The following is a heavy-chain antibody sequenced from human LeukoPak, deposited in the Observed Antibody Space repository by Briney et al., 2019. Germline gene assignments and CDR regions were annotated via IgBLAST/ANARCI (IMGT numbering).Heavy chain of an antibody. CDR1: GFTVSDNY. D-gene: IGHD6-6*01. Sequence: GGSLRLSCAASGFTVSDNYMSWVRQAPGKGLEWVSVIYSYGSTYYADSVKGRFIISRDNSKNTLYPQMNSLRAEDTAVYYCARDSTDAARRYNWFDPWGQGTLVTVSS. CDR2: IYSYGST. J-gene: IGHJ5*02. V-gene: IGHV3-66*01. CDR3: ARDSTDAARRYNWFDP.